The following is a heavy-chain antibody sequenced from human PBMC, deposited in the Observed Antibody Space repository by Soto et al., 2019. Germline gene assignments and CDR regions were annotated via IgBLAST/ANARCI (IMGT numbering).Heavy chain of an antibody. D-gene: IGHD3-3*01. CDR3: ARPSIDFWSGYYDAFDS. V-gene: IGHV4-39*01. CDR1: GGSISSSSYY. J-gene: IGHJ3*02. Sequence: SETLSLTCTVSGGSISSSSYYWGWIRQPPGKGLEWIGSIYYSGSTYYNPSLKSRVTISVDTSKNQFSLKLSSVTAADTAVYYCARPSIDFWSGYYDAFDSWGQGTMVTV. CDR2: IYYSGST.